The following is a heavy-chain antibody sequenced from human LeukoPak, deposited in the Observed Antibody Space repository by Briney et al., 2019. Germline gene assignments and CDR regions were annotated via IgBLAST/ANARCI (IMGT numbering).Heavy chain of an antibody. CDR3: ARDSPYENYYYYMDV. CDR2: ISSSSSYI. CDR1: GFTFSSYS. J-gene: IGHJ6*03. V-gene: IGHV3-21*01. D-gene: IGHD2-21*01. Sequence: GGSLRLSCAASGFTFSSYSMNWVRQAPGKGLEWVSSISSSSSYIYYADSVKGRFTISRDNAKNSLYLQMNSLRAEDTAVYYCARDSPYENYYYYMDVWGKGTTVTVSS.